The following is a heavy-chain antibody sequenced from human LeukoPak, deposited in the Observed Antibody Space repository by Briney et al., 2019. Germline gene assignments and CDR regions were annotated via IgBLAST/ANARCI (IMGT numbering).Heavy chain of an antibody. CDR2: IWYDGSNK. V-gene: IGHV3-33*01. CDR3: ARARTTRGFDY. CDR1: GFTFNSYG. D-gene: IGHD4-17*01. J-gene: IGHJ4*02. Sequence: GGSLRLSCAASGFTFNSYGIHWVRQAPGKRLEWVAFIWYDGSNKYYADSVKGRFTISRDNSKNTLYLQMNSLRAEDTAVYYCARARTTRGFDYWGQGTLVTVSS.